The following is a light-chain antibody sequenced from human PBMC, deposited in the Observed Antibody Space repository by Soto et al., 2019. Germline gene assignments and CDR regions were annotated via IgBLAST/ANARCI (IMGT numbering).Light chain of an antibody. Sequence: QSALTQPPSASGYPGQSVTISCTGTSSDVGAYNYVSWYQQYPGKAPKLMIYEVTKRPSGVPDRFSGSKSGNTASLTVSGLQAEDEADYYCTSYVGNDIWVFGGGTKVIVL. CDR3: TSYVGNDIWV. CDR1: SSDVGAYNY. V-gene: IGLV2-8*01. CDR2: EVT. J-gene: IGLJ3*02.